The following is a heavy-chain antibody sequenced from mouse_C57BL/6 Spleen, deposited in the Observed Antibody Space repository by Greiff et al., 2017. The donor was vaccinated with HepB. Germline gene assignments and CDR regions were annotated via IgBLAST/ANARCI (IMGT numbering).Heavy chain of an antibody. D-gene: IGHD2-4*01. V-gene: IGHV1-5*01. CDR2: IYPGNSDT. Sequence: EVQLQQSGTVLARPGASVKMSCKTSGYTFTSYWMHWVKQRPGQGLEWIGAIYPGNSDTSYNQKFKGKAKLTAVTSASTAYMELSSLTNEDSAVYYCTKTDYDYDFWFAYWGQGTLVTVSA. CDR3: TKTDYDYDFWFAY. J-gene: IGHJ3*01. CDR1: GYTFTSYW.